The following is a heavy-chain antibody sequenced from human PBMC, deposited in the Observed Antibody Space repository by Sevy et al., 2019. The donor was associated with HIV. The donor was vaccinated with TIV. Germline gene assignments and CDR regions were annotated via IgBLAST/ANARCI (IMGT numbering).Heavy chain of an antibody. CDR3: AGGHDYGDYGGYYYYYMDV. CDR1: GFTFSSYS. D-gene: IGHD4-17*01. CDR2: ISSSSSTI. Sequence: GGSLRLSCAASGFTFSSYSMNWVRQAPGKGLEWVSYISSSSSTIYYADSVKGRFTISRDNAKNSLYLQMNSLRDEDTAVYYCAGGHDYGDYGGYYYYYMDVWGKGTTVTVSS. J-gene: IGHJ6*03. V-gene: IGHV3-48*02.